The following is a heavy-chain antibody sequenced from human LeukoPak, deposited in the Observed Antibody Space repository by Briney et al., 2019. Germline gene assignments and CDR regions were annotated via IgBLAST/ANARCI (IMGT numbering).Heavy chain of an antibody. Sequence: SETLSLTCAVYGGSFSGYYWSWIRQPPGKGLEWIGEINHSGSTNYTPSLKSRVTISVDTSKNQFSLKLSSVTAADTAVYYCARVFPLIVLRSTAWFDPWGQGTLVTVSS. CDR3: ARVFPLIVLRSTAWFDP. V-gene: IGHV4-34*01. D-gene: IGHD2-8*01. CDR1: GGSFSGYY. J-gene: IGHJ5*02. CDR2: INHSGST.